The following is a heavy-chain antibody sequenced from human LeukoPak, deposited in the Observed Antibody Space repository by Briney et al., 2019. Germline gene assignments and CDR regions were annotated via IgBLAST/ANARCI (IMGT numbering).Heavy chain of an antibody. Sequence: ASVKVSCKASGYTFTGYYMHWARQAPGQGLEWMGWINPNSGGTNYAQKFQGWVTMTRDTSISTAYMELSRLRSDDTAVYYCARDSCSGGSCYYYGMDVWGQGTTVTVSS. D-gene: IGHD2-15*01. V-gene: IGHV1-2*04. CDR2: INPNSGGT. CDR1: GYTFTGYY. J-gene: IGHJ6*02. CDR3: ARDSCSGGSCYYYGMDV.